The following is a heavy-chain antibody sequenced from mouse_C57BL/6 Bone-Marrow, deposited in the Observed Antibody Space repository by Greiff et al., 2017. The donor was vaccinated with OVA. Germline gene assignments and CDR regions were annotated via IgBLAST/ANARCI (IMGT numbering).Heavy chain of an antibody. CDR1: GYTFTGYY. Sequence: QVQLKQSDAELVKPGASVKISCKVSGYTFTGYYIHWVKQRPEQGLEWIGYIYPRAGSTKYNEKFKGKATLTADKSSSTAYMQLNSLTSEDSAVYFCARAGSWDDDFDYWGQGTTLTVSS. D-gene: IGHD1-1*02. J-gene: IGHJ2*01. CDR2: IYPRAGST. V-gene: IGHV1-78*01. CDR3: ARAGSWDDDFDY.